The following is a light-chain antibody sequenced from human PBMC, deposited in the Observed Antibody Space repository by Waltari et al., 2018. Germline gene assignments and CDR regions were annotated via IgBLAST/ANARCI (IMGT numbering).Light chain of an antibody. J-gene: IGLJ3*02. V-gene: IGLV2-11*01. CDR3: CAYAGSYTWV. CDR1: SRDVGAWRF. Sequence: QSALTQPRSVSGSPGQSVTIYCTGSSRDVGAWRFVSWYQQHPGKAPKVLIFDVNKRPSGVPVRFSGSKSGNTAFLTISGLQADDEVDYYCCAYAGSYTWVFGGGTRLTVL. CDR2: DVN.